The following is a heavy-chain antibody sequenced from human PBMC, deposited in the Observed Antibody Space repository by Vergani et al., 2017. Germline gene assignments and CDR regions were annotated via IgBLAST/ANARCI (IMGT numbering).Heavy chain of an antibody. CDR2: RITIFGTA. D-gene: IGHD2-21*02. V-gene: IGHV1-69*18. Sequence: QVQLVQSGAEVKKPGAAVRVSCKASRYYFTDNHLHVVRQDPGQGLVWKGRRITIFGTANSAQKFPGSVTITADESTSTSHMGLSRLRYEDAAVYYCAMGSYGGDNYYWGQGTLVTVSS. CDR1: RYYFTDNH. CDR3: AMGSYGGDNYY. J-gene: IGHJ4*02.